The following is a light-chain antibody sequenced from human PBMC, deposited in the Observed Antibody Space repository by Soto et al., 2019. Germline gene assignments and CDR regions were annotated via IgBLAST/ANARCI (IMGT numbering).Light chain of an antibody. CDR3: QQLYTYPLT. CDR1: QGISTY. J-gene: IGKJ4*01. CDR2: AAS. Sequence: DIQLTQSPSFLSASVGDRVTITCRASQGISTYLAWYQQRPGKAPKLLIYAASTLQSGVPSRFSGSGSGTEFTLTISSLQAEDSATYYCQQLYTYPLTFGGGTKVDIK. V-gene: IGKV1-9*01.